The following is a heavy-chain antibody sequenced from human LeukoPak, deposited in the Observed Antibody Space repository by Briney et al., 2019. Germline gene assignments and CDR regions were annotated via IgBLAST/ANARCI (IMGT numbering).Heavy chain of an antibody. D-gene: IGHD2-2*01. CDR3: AKELLYCSSTSCYSTGPFWFDP. V-gene: IGHV3-30*02. Sequence: GGSLRLSCAASGFTFSSYGMHWVRQAPGKGLEWVAFIRYDGSNKYYADSVKGRFTISRDNSKNTLYLQMNSLRAEDTAVYYCAKELLYCSSTSCYSTGPFWFDPWGQGTLVTVSS. CDR2: IRYDGSNK. J-gene: IGHJ5*02. CDR1: GFTFSSYG.